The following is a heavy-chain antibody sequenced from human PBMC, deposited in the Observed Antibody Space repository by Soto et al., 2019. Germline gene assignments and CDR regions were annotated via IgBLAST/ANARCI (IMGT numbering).Heavy chain of an antibody. Sequence: SETLSLTCTVSGGSISSSSYYWGWIRQPPGKGLEWIGSIYYSGSTYYNPSLKSRVTISVDTSKNQFSLKLSSVTAADTAVYYCARHSTAPTQYGMDVWGQGTTVTVSS. CDR3: ARHSTAPTQYGMDV. CDR2: IYYSGST. V-gene: IGHV4-39*01. J-gene: IGHJ6*02. CDR1: GGSISSSSYY. D-gene: IGHD5-18*01.